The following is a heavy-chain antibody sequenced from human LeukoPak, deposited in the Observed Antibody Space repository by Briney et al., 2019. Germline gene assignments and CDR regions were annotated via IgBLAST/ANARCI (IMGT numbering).Heavy chain of an antibody. CDR2: IYYRGNT. J-gene: IGHJ4*02. V-gene: IGHV4-39*07. D-gene: IGHD1-26*01. Sequence: PSETLSLTCTVSGGSFTDYYWGWFPSPPGKGRGGIGSIYYRGNTFYNPSLRNRVSISIDTSKGRFSLNLNSVTAADTAVCFCTRDREHGTQDSWGQGTLVTVS. CDR3: TRDREHGTQDS. CDR1: GGSFTDYY.